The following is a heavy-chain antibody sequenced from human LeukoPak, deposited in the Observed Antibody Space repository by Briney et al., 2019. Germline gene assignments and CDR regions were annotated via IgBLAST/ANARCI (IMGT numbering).Heavy chain of an antibody. CDR3: ARVPAGVIGMKDAFDI. CDR1: GGSFSGYY. Sequence: SATLSLTCAVYGGSFSGYYWSWIRQPPGKGLEWIGEINHSGSTNYNPSLKSRVTISVDTSKNQFSLKLSSVTAADTAVYYCARVPAGVIGMKDAFDIWGQGTMVTVSS. J-gene: IGHJ3*02. V-gene: IGHV4-34*01. D-gene: IGHD3-16*02. CDR2: INHSGST.